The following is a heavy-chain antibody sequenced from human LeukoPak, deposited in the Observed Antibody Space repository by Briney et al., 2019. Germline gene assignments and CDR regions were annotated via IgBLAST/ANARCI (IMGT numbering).Heavy chain of an antibody. V-gene: IGHV3-66*01. D-gene: IGHD4-17*01. CDR2: IYSGGST. Sequence: PGGSLRLSCAASGFTVSSNYMSWVRQAPGKGLEWVSVIYSGGSTYYADSVKGRFTISRDNSKNTLYLQMNSLRAEATAVYYCARADTATHYYYYGMDVWGQGTTVTVSS. CDR3: ARADTATHYYYYGMDV. J-gene: IGHJ6*02. CDR1: GFTVSSNY.